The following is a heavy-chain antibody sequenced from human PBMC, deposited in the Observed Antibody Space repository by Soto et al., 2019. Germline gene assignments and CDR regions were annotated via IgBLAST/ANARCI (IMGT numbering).Heavy chain of an antibody. V-gene: IGHV4-59*01. CDR2: IYYSGST. D-gene: IGHD3-9*01. Sequence: SETLSLTCTVSGGSISSYCWSWIRQPPGKGLEWIGYIYYSGSTNYNPSLKSRVTISVDTSKNQFSLKLSSVTAADTAVYYCASLGGYDILTGYYPLDYWGQGTLVTVSS. CDR3: ASLGGYDILTGYYPLDY. CDR1: GGSISSYC. J-gene: IGHJ4*02.